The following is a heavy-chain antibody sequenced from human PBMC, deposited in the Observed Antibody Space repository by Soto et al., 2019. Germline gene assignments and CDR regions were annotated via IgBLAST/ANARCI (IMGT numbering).Heavy chain of an antibody. CDR3: ARDFSGYDPALNRFDL. V-gene: IGHV1-69*06. Sequence: ASGKVSCNASEDILKSYSISWGRHAPGQGLEYMGGILPMFGSANSVDKFRGRLTLTADKSTTTTYMELTDLTDADTAVYYCARDFSGYDPALNRFDLWCQGTLVTVSS. J-gene: IGHJ4*02. D-gene: IGHD5-12*01. CDR1: EDILKSYS. CDR2: ILPMFGSA.